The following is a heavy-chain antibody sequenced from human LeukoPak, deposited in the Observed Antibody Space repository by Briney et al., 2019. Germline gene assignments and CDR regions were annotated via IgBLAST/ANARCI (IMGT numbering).Heavy chain of an antibody. CDR3: ANVFHYGIEV. Sequence: PGGSLRLSCAASGLIVSNYWMSWVRQAPGKGLEWVANIKQDGSEKYYVDSVKGRFTISRDNVKNSLYLQMNSLRAEDTAVYYCANVFHYGIEVWGQGTTVTVSS. D-gene: IGHD5/OR15-5a*01. CDR2: IKQDGSEK. J-gene: IGHJ6*02. CDR1: GLIVSNYW. V-gene: IGHV3-7*01.